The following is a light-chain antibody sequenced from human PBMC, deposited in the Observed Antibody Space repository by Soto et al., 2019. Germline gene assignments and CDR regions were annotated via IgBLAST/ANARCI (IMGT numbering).Light chain of an antibody. CDR2: DVN. CDR1: SSDIGGYKY. CDR3: FSNTSSTINV. Sequence: QSALTQPASVSGSPGQSITISCTGSSSDIGGYKYVSWYQHHPGKSPQLIIFDVNNRPSGVSNPFSGSKSGNTASLTIFGRQAEDEDYYYCFSNTSSTINVFGTGTKLTVL. V-gene: IGLV2-14*03. J-gene: IGLJ1*01.